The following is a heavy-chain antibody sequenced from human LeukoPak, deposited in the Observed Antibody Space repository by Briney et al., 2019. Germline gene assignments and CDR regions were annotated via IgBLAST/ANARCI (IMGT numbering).Heavy chain of an antibody. CDR1: GFTFSNYA. CDR3: ARDAAGGDFVVVPAARGFDF. D-gene: IGHD2-2*01. CDR2: ISSSSSYI. Sequence: PGGSLRLSCAASGFTFSNYAMNWVRQAPGKGLEWVSSISSSSSYIYYADSVKGRFTISRDNAKNSLYLQMNSLRPEDTAVYYCARDAAGGDFVVVPAARGFDFWGQGTLVTVSS. J-gene: IGHJ4*02. V-gene: IGHV3-21*01.